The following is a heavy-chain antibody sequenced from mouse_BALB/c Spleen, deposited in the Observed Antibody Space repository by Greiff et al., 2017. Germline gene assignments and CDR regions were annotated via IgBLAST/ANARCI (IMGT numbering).Heavy chain of an antibody. CDR3: ARKRYAMDY. Sequence: VNVVESGPGLVAPSQSLSITCTVSGFSLTGYGVNWVRQPPGKGLEWLGMIWGDGSTDYNSALKSRLSISKDNSKSQVFLKMNSLQADDTAIYYCARKRYAMDYWGQGTSVTVSS. V-gene: IGHV2-6-7*01. CDR2: IWGDGST. CDR1: GFSLTGYG. J-gene: IGHJ4*01.